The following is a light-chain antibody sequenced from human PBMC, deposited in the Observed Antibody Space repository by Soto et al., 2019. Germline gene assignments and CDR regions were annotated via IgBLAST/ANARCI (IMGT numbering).Light chain of an antibody. Sequence: QSVLTQPPSASGTPGQRVTISCSGSSSNIGSNSVNWYQQLPGTAPKLLIYSNDRRPSGVPDRFSGSKSGTSASLAISGLQSKDEADYYCAAWDDSLNGYVFGTGTKVTVL. CDR1: SSNIGSNS. J-gene: IGLJ1*01. CDR3: AAWDDSLNGYV. V-gene: IGLV1-44*01. CDR2: SND.